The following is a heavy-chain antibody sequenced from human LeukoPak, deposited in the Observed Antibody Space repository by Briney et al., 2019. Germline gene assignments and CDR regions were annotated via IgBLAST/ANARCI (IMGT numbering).Heavy chain of an antibody. D-gene: IGHD2-2*01. V-gene: IGHV6-1*01. J-gene: IGHJ3*02. Sequence: SQTLSLTCAISGDSVSSNSAAWNWIRQSPSRGLEWLGRTYYRSKWYNDYAVSVKSRITINPDTSKNQFSLQLNSVTPEDTAVYYCARSIRDIVVVPAATLLDIWGQGTMVTVSS. CDR1: GDSVSSNSAA. CDR2: TYYRSKWYN. CDR3: ARSIRDIVVVPAATLLDI.